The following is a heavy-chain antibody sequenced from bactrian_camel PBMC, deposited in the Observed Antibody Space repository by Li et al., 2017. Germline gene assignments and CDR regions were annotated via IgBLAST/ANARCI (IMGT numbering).Heavy chain of an antibody. V-gene: IGHV3S33*01. Sequence: HVQLVESGGDSVQAGGSLRLTCVVTGYASSRSDTYCKGWFRQAPGKEREGVARIDSRGTTEYVDSVKGRFTVFKGNAGKTLYLQMNSLRPEDTAMYYCAAVAEGRTVEGGVSLWTLFESGYWGQGTQVTV. CDR2: IDSRGTT. CDR1: GYASSRSDTYC. CDR3: AAVAEGRTVEGGVSLWTLFESGY. J-gene: IGHJ4*01. D-gene: IGHD3*01.